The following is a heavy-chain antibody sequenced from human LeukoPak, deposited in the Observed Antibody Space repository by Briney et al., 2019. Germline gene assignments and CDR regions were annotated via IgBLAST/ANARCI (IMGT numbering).Heavy chain of an antibody. CDR2: FYSGGST. CDR1: GFTFSSYA. CDR3: ARLHYYDSRGYFNDDY. Sequence: GGSLRLSCAASGFTFSSYAMSWVRQAPGKGLEWVSVFYSGGSTYYADSVKGRFTISRDNSKNTLFLQMNSLRAEDTAVYYCARLHYYDSRGYFNDDYWGQGTLVTVSS. D-gene: IGHD3-22*01. V-gene: IGHV3-66*04. J-gene: IGHJ4*02.